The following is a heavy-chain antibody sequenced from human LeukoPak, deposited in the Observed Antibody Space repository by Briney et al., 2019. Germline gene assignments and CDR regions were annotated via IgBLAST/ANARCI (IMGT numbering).Heavy chain of an antibody. Sequence: GGSLRLSRAAPGFTFSNYWMHWIRQAPGKGLVWVSRIKSDGSSTNYADSVKGRFAISRDNAKNTLYLQMNSLRAEDTAVYYCSRSPYLHYSGSYDYFDYWGQGTLVTVSS. CDR2: IKSDGSST. CDR1: GFTFSNYW. J-gene: IGHJ4*02. CDR3: SRSPYLHYSGSYDYFDY. V-gene: IGHV3-74*01. D-gene: IGHD1-26*01.